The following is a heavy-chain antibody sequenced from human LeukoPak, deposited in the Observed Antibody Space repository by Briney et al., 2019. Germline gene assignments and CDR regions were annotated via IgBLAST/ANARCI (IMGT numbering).Heavy chain of an antibody. J-gene: IGHJ4*02. Sequence: EASVKVSCKASGYTFTSFGINWVRQAPGQGLEWMGWISGYNGNTNYAQNFQGRVIMTTDTSTSTAYMELRSLRSDDTAVYYCARVIIVGVPGYYFDNWGQGTLVTVSS. D-gene: IGHD1-26*01. V-gene: IGHV1-18*01. CDR2: ISGYNGNT. CDR1: GYTFTSFG. CDR3: ARVIIVGVPGYYFDN.